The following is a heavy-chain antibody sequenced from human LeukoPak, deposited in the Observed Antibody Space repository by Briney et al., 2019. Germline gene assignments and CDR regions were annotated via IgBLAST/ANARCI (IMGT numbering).Heavy chain of an antibody. CDR2: ISGSGSST. CDR3: AKPAISSSGWYYDY. Sequence: GGSLRLSCAASGFTVSSNYMSWVRRAPGKGLEWVSAISGSGSSTYYADSVKGRFTISRDNSKNTLYLQMNSLRAEDTAVYYCAKPAISSSGWYYDYWGQGTLVTVSS. J-gene: IGHJ4*02. CDR1: GFTVSSNY. D-gene: IGHD6-19*01. V-gene: IGHV3-23*01.